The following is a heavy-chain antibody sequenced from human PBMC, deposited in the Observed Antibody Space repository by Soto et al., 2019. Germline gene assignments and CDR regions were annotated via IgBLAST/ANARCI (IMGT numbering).Heavy chain of an antibody. CDR1: GGSISSGGYY. CDR2: IYYSGST. J-gene: IGHJ4*02. Sequence: PSETLSLTCTVSGGSISSGGYYWSWIRQHPGKGLEWIGYIYYSGSTYYNPSLKSRVTISVDTSKNQFSLKLSSVTAADTAVYYCARGTRGIAVAGLHYWGQGTLVTVFS. V-gene: IGHV4-31*03. D-gene: IGHD6-19*01. CDR3: ARGTRGIAVAGLHY.